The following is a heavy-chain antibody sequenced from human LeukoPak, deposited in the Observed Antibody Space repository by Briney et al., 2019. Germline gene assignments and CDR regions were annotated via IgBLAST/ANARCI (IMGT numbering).Heavy chain of an antibody. J-gene: IGHJ5*02. D-gene: IGHD2-15*01. V-gene: IGHV1-18*01. CDR3: ARSVVVVAATPRPYNWFDP. CDR1: GYTFTSYG. CDR2: ISAYNGNT. Sequence: ASVKVSCKASGYTFTSYGISWVRQAPGQGLEWMGWISAYNGNTNYAQKLQGRITMTTDTSTSTAYMELRSLRSDDTAVYYCARSVVVVAATPRPYNWFDPWGQGTLVTVSS.